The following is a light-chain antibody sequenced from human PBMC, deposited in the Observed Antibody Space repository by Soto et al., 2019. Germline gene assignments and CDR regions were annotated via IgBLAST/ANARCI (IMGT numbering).Light chain of an antibody. J-gene: IGLJ1*01. CDR1: SSNIGSNA. V-gene: IGLV1-44*01. CDR3: GAWDDRMNGHV. CDR2: GNN. Sequence: QSVLTQPPSASGTPGQRVTVSCSGSSSNIGSNAVNWYQQLPGAAPKLLIYGNNQRPSGVPDRFSGSKSGTSAYLAISGLQSEDEADYYCGAWDDRMNGHVFGNGTKVTVL.